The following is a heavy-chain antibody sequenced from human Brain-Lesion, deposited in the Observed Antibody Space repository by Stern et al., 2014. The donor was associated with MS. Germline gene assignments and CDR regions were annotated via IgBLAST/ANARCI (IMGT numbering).Heavy chain of an antibody. CDR3: ARDQRGITIFGVVTDYYYLGMDV. J-gene: IGHJ6*02. CDR2: INPNTGGT. Sequence: AQLVESGAEVKKPGASVKVSCKTSGYIFTGYYIHWVRQAPGQGLEWMAWINPNTGGTKYAQKFQGRVTMSRDTSISTAYVELSSLTSDDTAVYYCARDQRGITIFGVVTDYYYLGMDVWGQGTKGTVSS. D-gene: IGHD3-3*01. CDR1: GYIFTGYY. V-gene: IGHV1-2*02.